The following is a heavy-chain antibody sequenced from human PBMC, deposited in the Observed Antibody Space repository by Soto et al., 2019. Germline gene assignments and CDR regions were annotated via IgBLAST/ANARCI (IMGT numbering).Heavy chain of an antibody. D-gene: IGHD3-3*01. CDR3: ARANPLRITIFGVLTYFDY. CDR1: GFTFSTYS. Sequence: EVQLVESGGDLVQPGGSLRLSCAASGFTFSTYSMNWVRQAPGKGLEWVSYMNGTTNNIYYADSVKGRFTISRDNDKNSLYLQMNSLRDEDTAVYYCARANPLRITIFGVLTYFDYWGQGTLVTVSS. V-gene: IGHV3-48*02. CDR2: MNGTTNNI. J-gene: IGHJ4*02.